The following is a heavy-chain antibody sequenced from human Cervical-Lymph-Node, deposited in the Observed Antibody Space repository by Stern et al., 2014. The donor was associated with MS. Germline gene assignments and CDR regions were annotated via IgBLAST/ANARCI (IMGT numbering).Heavy chain of an antibody. Sequence: DQLVESGGGVVQPGKSLRLSCAASGFTFSSYGMHWVRQAPGKGLEWVAIIWSDESSKYYADSVKGRFTISRDNSKNTLYLQMNSLRAEDTAVYYCARNTADTSDFYPADYWGQGTLVTVSS. CDR1: GFTFSSYG. CDR3: ARNTADTSDFYPADY. D-gene: IGHD3-22*01. J-gene: IGHJ4*02. CDR2: IWSDESSK. V-gene: IGHV3-33*01.